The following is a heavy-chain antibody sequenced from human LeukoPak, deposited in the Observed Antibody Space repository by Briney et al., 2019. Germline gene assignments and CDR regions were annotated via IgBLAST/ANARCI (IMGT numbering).Heavy chain of an antibody. CDR3: ARDTVYCGGDCYVY. CDR1: GFTFSSYS. CDR2: ISSSSSYI. Sequence: GGSLRLSCAASGFTFSSYSMNWVRQASGKGLEWVSSISSSSSYIYYADSVKGRFTISRDNAKNSLYLQMNSLRAEDTAVYYCARDTVYCGGDCYVYWGQGTLVTVSS. D-gene: IGHD2-21*01. V-gene: IGHV3-21*01. J-gene: IGHJ4*02.